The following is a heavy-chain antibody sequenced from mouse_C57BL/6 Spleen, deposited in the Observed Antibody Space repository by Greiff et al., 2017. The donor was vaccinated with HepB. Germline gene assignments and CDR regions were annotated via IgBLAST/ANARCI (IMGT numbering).Heavy chain of an antibody. V-gene: IGHV1-69*01. CDR3: ARGGYGHWYFDV. CDR1: GYTFTSYW. D-gene: IGHD2-2*01. Sequence: QVQLQQPGAELVMPGASVKLSCKASGYTFTSYWMHWVKQRPGQGLEWIGEIDPSDSYTNYNQKFKGKSTLTVDKSSSTAYMQLSSLTSEDSAVYYCARGGYGHWYFDVWGTGTTVTVSS. CDR2: IDPSDSYT. J-gene: IGHJ1*03.